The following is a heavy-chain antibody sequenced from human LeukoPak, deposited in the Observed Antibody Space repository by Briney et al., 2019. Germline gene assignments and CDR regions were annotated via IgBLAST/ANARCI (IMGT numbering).Heavy chain of an antibody. V-gene: IGHV4-59*01. Sequence: SETLSLTCTVSGGSISRDYGSWIRQPPGKGLEWIGYIYYSGSTNYNPSLKSRVTISVDTSKNQFSLKLSSVTAADTAVYYFGGDYSDFWSGYSSGYYYLDVWGKGTTVTVSS. J-gene: IGHJ6*03. CDR3: GGDYSDFWSGYSSGYYYLDV. D-gene: IGHD3-3*01. CDR2: IYYSGST. CDR1: GGSISRDY.